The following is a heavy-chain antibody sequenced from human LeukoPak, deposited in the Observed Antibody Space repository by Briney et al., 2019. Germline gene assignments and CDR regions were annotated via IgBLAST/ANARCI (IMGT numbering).Heavy chain of an antibody. V-gene: IGHV4-59*01. Sequence: PSETLSLTCTVSGGSISNYYWSWIRQPPGKGLEWIGYIYYSGSTNYSPSLKSRVTISVDTSKNQFSLKLSSVTAADTAVYYCARVSNYYDSSGYMYYFDYWGQGTLVTVSS. CDR2: IYYSGST. CDR3: ARVSNYYDSSGYMYYFDY. D-gene: IGHD3-22*01. J-gene: IGHJ4*02. CDR1: GGSISNYY.